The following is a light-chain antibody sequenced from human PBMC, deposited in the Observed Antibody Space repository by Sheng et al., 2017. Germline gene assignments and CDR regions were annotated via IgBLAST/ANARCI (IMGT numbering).Light chain of an antibody. V-gene: IGKV3-20*01. Sequence: EVVLTQSPATLSLSPGERATLSCRASQTVSSYLAWYQQKPGQAPRLLIYDASSRAAGIPARFSGSGSGTDFTLTISRLEPEDFAVYYCQQYGSSPLTFGGGTKVEIK. CDR2: DAS. CDR1: QTVSSY. J-gene: IGKJ4*01. CDR3: QQYGSSPLT.